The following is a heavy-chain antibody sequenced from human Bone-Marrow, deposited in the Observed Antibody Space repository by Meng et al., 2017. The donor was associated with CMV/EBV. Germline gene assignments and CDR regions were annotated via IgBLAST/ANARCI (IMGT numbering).Heavy chain of an antibody. V-gene: IGHV3-30*04. CDR1: GFTFSSYA. J-gene: IGHJ6*02. CDR2: ISYDGSNK. CDR3: ARGAIQPDYYYYYYGMDV. D-gene: IGHD5-18*01. Sequence: LSLTCAASGFTFSSYAMHWVRQAPGKGLEWVAVISYDGSNKYYADSVKGRFTISRDNSKNTLYLQMNSLRAEDTAVYYCARGAIQPDYYYYYYGMDVWGQGTTVTVSS.